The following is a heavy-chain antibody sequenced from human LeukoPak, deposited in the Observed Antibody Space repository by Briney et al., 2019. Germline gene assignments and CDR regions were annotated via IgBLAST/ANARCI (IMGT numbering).Heavy chain of an antibody. CDR1: GFTVTSNY. Sequence: PGGSLRLSCAASGFTVTSNYTSWVRQAPGKGLEWVSVIYSGGSAYYADSVKGRFTISRDNSKSTLYHQMNSLRAEDTAVYYCARSPPVEMATTYIDYRVQGTLVTVSS. CDR2: IYSGGSA. V-gene: IGHV3-53*01. D-gene: IGHD5-24*01. CDR3: ARSPPVEMATTYIDY. J-gene: IGHJ4*02.